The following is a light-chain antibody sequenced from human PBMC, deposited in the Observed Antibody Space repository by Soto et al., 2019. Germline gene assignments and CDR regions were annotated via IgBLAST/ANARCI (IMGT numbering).Light chain of an antibody. J-gene: IGKJ5*01. V-gene: IGKV3-11*01. CDR2: DAS. Sequence: EIVLTQSPATLSLSPGERATLSCRASQSVSSYLAWYQQKPGQAPRLLIYDASNRATGIPARFSGSGSGTDSTLTISSLEPEDFAVYYCQQRNSWPPTFTFGQGTRLEIK. CDR1: QSVSSY. CDR3: QQRNSWPPTFT.